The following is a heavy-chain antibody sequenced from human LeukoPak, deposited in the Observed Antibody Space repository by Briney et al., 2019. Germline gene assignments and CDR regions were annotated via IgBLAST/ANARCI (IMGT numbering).Heavy chain of an antibody. CDR2: ISSSSSTI. CDR3: TSANYGPAY. J-gene: IGHJ4*02. D-gene: IGHD5-24*01. CDR1: GFTVSSNY. V-gene: IGHV3-48*04. Sequence: GGSLRLSCAASGFTVSSNYMSWVRQAPGKGLEWVSYISSSSSTIYYADSVKGRFTISKDNAKNSLYLQMNSLRAEDTAVYYCTSANYGPAYWGQGTLVTVSS.